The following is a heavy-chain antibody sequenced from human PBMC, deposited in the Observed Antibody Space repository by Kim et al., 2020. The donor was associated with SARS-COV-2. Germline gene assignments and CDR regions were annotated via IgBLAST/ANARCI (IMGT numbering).Heavy chain of an antibody. CDR1: GGSISSYY. V-gene: IGHV4-59*01. CDR3: ARVDILTGYYSRYWYFDL. J-gene: IGHJ2*01. CDR2: IYYSGST. Sequence: SETLSLTCTVSGGSISSYYWSWIRQPPGKGLEWIGYIYYSGSTNYNPSLKSRVTISVDTSKNQFSLKLSSVTAADTAVYYCARVDILTGYYSRYWYFDLWGRGTLVTVSS. D-gene: IGHD3-9*01.